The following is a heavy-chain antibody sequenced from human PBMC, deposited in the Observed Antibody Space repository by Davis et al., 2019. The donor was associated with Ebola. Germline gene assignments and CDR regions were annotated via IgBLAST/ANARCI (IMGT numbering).Heavy chain of an antibody. D-gene: IGHD3-22*01. Sequence: SETLSLTCTVSGGSITDHYWSWIRQPPGKGLEWIGHIYSGSTNYNPSLKSRVTITVDTSKTLLSLTLNSVTAADTAVYYCARDRSDTSAFAVWGQGTMVTV. J-gene: IGHJ3*01. CDR2: IYSGST. CDR3: ARDRSDTSAFAV. V-gene: IGHV4-59*11. CDR1: GGSITDHY.